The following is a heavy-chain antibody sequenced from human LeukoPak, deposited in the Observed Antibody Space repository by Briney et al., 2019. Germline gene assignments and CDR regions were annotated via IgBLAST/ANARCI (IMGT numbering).Heavy chain of an antibody. Sequence: GGSLRLSCAATEFTFSRYTMNWVRQAPGKGLEWISSITGSSTYIYYSDSVRGRFTISRDNAKNSLYLQMNSLGVDDTAVYYCGTYSINNAREFQYWGQGTLVTVPS. CDR2: ITGSSTYI. CDR1: EFTFSRYT. D-gene: IGHD4-11*01. J-gene: IGHJ1*01. V-gene: IGHV3-21*06. CDR3: GTYSINNAREFQY.